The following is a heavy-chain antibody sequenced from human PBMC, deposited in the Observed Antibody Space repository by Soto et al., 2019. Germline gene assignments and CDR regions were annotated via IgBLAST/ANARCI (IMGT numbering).Heavy chain of an antibody. D-gene: IGHD5-18*01. V-gene: IGHV3-74*01. J-gene: IGHJ6*02. CDR3: AKVYGFVDTAEGMDV. CDR2: IQSDGSSP. CDR1: GFTFNYYW. Sequence: PGGSLRLSCVASGFTFNYYWMHWVRQAPGKGLVWVSRIQSDGSSPDYVDSVKGRFTISRDNAKNTLYLQMKSPRTEDTAVYYCAKVYGFVDTAEGMDVWGQGTTVTVSS.